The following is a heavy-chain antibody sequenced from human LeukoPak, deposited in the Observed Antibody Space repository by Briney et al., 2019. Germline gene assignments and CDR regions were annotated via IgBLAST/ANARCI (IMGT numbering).Heavy chain of an antibody. Sequence: PGGSLRLSCVASGFTFSSYPMDWIRQAPGKGLEWLSAISYDGSRKFYSDSVKGRFTVSRDNSKNTLYIEMNSLTDEDTAVYYCARDNPTGLDTVIDYWGQGTLVTVSS. V-gene: IGHV3-30*04. D-gene: IGHD5-18*01. CDR2: ISYDGSRK. CDR3: ARDNPTGLDTVIDY. J-gene: IGHJ4*02. CDR1: GFTFSSYP.